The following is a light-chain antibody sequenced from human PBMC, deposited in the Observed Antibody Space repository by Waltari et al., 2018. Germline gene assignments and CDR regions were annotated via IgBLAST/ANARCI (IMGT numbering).Light chain of an antibody. CDR3: QQGYRTWT. J-gene: IGKJ1*01. CDR1: QFVSNY. Sequence: IQMTQSPSSLSASVGDRVTITCRASQFVSNYVKWYQHKPGQAPKLLFFAASTLHSGVPGRFSGSGSGTEFALTISGLQADDFATYYCQQGYRTWTFGLGTRVEIK. CDR2: AAS. V-gene: IGKV1-39*01.